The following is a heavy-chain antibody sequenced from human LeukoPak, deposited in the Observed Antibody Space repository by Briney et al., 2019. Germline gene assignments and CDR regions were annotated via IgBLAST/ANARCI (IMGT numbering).Heavy chain of an antibody. CDR1: GYTFTSYY. CDR2: INPSGGST. CDR3: ARDNKRDFWSGYYLGYGMDV. J-gene: IGHJ6*02. V-gene: IGHV1-46*01. D-gene: IGHD3-3*01. Sequence: ASVKVSCKASGYTFTSYYMHWVRQAPGQGLEWMGIINPSGGSTSYAQKFRGRVTMTRDTSTSTVYMELSSLRSEDTAVYYCARDNKRDFWSGYYLGYGMDVWGQGTTVTVSS.